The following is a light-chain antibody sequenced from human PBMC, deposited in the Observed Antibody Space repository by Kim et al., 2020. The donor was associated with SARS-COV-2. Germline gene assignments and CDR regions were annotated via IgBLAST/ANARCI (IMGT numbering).Light chain of an antibody. Sequence: GQKVTSSCSGSTSNIGYNYVSWYQHLPGTAPTLLIYDDNKRPSGIPDRFSGSKSGTSATLDISGLQTGDEATYYCGTWDAGLNIVIFGGGTKLTVL. CDR3: GTWDAGLNIVI. V-gene: IGLV1-51*01. CDR2: DDN. CDR1: TSNIGYNY. J-gene: IGLJ2*01.